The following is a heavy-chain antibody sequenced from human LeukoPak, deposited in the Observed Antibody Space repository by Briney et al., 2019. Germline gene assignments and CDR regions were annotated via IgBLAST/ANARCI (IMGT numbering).Heavy chain of an antibody. J-gene: IGHJ4*02. D-gene: IGHD6-19*01. Sequence: PGGSMRLSCAASGFTFSSYSMNWVRQAPGKGLEWVSYISSSSTIYYADSVKGRFTISRDNAKNSLYLQMNSLRAEDTAVYYCARGLYSSGWYGSDFDYWGQGILVTVSS. CDR3: ARGLYSSGWYGSDFDY. V-gene: IGHV3-48*04. CDR1: GFTFSSYS. CDR2: ISSSSTI.